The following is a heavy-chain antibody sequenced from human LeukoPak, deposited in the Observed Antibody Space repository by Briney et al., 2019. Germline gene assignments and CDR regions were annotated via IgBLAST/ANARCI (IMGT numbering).Heavy chain of an antibody. CDR1: GGSISTSRYY. CDR2: IYYSGST. J-gene: IGHJ4*02. D-gene: IGHD3-22*01. V-gene: IGHV4-39*07. Sequence: SETLSLTCTVSGGSISTSRYYWGWIRQPPGKGLEWIGSIYYSGSTYYNPSLKSRVTISVDRSKNQFSLKLSSVTAADTAVYYCASYDSSGYYFDYWGQGTLVTVSS. CDR3: ASYDSSGYYFDY.